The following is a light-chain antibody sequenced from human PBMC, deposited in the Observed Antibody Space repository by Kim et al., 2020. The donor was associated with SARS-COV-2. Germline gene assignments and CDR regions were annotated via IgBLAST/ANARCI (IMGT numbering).Light chain of an antibody. CDR3: AAWDDSLSGVV. Sequence: GPRVTISSSGSSSNSGSNYVYWYQQPPGTAPKLLIYRNNQRPSGVPDRFSGSKSGTSASLAISGLRSEDEADYYCAAWDDSLSGVVFGGGTQLTVL. J-gene: IGLJ2*01. CDR2: RNN. CDR1: SSNSGSNY. V-gene: IGLV1-47*01.